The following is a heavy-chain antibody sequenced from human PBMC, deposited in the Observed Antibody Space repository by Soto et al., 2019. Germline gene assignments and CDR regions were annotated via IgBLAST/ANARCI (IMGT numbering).Heavy chain of an antibody. CDR1: GGSISSYY. D-gene: IGHD3-10*01. Sequence: SETLSLTCTVSGGSISSYYWSWIRQPPGKGLEWIGYIYYSGSTNYNPSLKSRVTISVDTSKNQFSLKLSSVTAADTAVYYCARSGRLWFLTNYPTYYYYMDVWGKGTTVTVSS. CDR3: ARSGRLWFLTNYPTYYYYMDV. CDR2: IYYSGST. V-gene: IGHV4-59*01. J-gene: IGHJ6*03.